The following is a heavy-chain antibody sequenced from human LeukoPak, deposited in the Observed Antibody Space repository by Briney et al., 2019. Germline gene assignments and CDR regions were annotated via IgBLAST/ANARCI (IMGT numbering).Heavy chain of an antibody. D-gene: IGHD6-13*01. J-gene: IGHJ6*03. Sequence: SVKVSCKASGGDLSRYGISWVRLAPGQGLEWMGGIIPIFGTKNCAQRFQGRVTITTDESTSAVYMELSSLRSEDTAVYYCARDRIPAAPSYSYFYMDVWGKGTTVTVSS. CDR1: GGDLSRYG. V-gene: IGHV1-69*05. CDR3: ARDRIPAAPSYSYFYMDV. CDR2: IIPIFGTK.